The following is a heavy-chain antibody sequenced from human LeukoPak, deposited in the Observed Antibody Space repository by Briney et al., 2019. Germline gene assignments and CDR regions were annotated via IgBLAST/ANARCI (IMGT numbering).Heavy chain of an antibody. Sequence: PGGSLRLSCAASGFTFSSYAMHWVRQAPGKGLEWVAVISYDGSNKYYADSVKGRFTISRDNSKNTLYLQMNSLRAEDTAVYYCARDLEDYTYGMDVWGQGTTVTVSS. CDR2: ISYDGSNK. CDR3: ARDLEDYTYGMDV. V-gene: IGHV3-30-3*01. CDR1: GFTFSSYA. J-gene: IGHJ6*02.